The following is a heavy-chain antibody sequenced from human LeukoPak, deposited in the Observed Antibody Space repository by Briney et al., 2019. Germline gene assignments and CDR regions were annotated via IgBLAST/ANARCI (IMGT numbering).Heavy chain of an antibody. CDR3: ARRYYYNLGSFPFDF. CDR2: IHNSGTT. CDR1: GGPFGGYF. Sequence: PSETLSLTCAVSGGPFGGYFWSWIRQSSGKGLEWIGEIHNSGTTNYNPSLNSRVTISEDTSKNQFYLNLSSVTAADTAVYYCARRYYYNLGSFPFDFWGQGTLITASS. V-gene: IGHV4-34*01. J-gene: IGHJ4*02. D-gene: IGHD3-10*01.